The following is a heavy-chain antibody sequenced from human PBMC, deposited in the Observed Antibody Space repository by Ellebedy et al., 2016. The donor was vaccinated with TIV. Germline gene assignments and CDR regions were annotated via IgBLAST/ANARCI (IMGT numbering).Heavy chain of an antibody. V-gene: IGHV5-51*01. J-gene: IGHJ5*02. CDR1: GYSFTKHW. CDR3: ARRSATLNWFDP. Sequence: GESLKISCKGSGYSFTKHWLGWVRQLPGKGLEWMGIVYPGDSDTRYNPSFEGQVTISADKSTNTAYLQWSSLKASDTAMYYCARRSATLNWFDPWGQGTLVTVSS. CDR2: VYPGDSDT. D-gene: IGHD2/OR15-2a*01.